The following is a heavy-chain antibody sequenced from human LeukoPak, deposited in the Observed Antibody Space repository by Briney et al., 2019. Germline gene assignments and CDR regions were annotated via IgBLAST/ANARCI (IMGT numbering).Heavy chain of an antibody. V-gene: IGHV1-2*02. CDR1: GYTFTGYY. CDR3: ARDSSTIFGVVWDY. D-gene: IGHD3-3*01. Sequence: ASVKVSCKASGYTFTGYYMHWVRQAPGQGLEYMGWINPNTGDTTYAQKFQGRVTMTRDMSISTAYMELSSLRSDDTAVYYCARDSSTIFGVVWDYWGQGTLVTVSS. CDR2: INPNTGDT. J-gene: IGHJ4*02.